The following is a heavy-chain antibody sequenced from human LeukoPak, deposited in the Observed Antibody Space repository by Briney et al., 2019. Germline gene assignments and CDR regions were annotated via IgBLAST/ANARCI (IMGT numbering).Heavy chain of an antibody. D-gene: IGHD3-22*01. CDR2: MNPNTGRT. J-gene: IGHJ4*02. Sequence: ASVKVSCKASRYTFTSYDINWVREAAGQGLEWMRWMNPNTGRTGYAQKFQGRVTMTRDTSISTAYMELSSLRSEDTAVYYCARLSQTPDYYVNGGYYYLGYWGQGTPVAVSS. V-gene: IGHV1-8*01. CDR1: RYTFTSYD. CDR3: ARLSQTPDYYVNGGYYYLGY.